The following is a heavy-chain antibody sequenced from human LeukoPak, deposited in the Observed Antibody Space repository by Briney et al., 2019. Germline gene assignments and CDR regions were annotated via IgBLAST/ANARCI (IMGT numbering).Heavy chain of an antibody. D-gene: IGHD5-12*01. CDR1: GFTFDDYA. J-gene: IGHJ3*02. CDR3: AKSRGDGYNYLNDAFDI. V-gene: IGHV3-30*18. CDR2: ISYDGSNK. Sequence: QPGRSLRLSCAASGFTFDDYAMHWVRQAPGKGLEWVAVISYDGSNKYYADSVKGRFTISRDNSKNTLYLQMNSLRAEDTAVYYCAKSRGDGYNYLNDAFDIWGQGTMVTVSS.